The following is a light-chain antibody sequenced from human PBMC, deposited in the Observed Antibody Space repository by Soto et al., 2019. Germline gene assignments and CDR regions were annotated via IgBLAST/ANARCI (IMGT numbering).Light chain of an antibody. Sequence: EIVLTQSPGTLSLSPGERATLSCRASQSVSASYYLAWYQQKPGQAPRLLIYGTASRATGIPDRFSGSGSGTDFTLTISGLEPEDFAVYYCQYYGNSPPWTFGQGTKVEIK. CDR2: GTA. J-gene: IGKJ1*01. V-gene: IGKV3-20*01. CDR3: QYYGNSPPWT. CDR1: QSVSASY.